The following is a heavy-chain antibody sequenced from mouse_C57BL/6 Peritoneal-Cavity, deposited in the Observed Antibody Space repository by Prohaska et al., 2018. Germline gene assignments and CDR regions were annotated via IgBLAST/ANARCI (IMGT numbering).Heavy chain of an antibody. Sequence: QVTLKESGPGILQSSQTLSLTCSFSGFSLSTSGMGVSWIRQPSGKGLEWLAHIYWDDDKRYNPSLKSRLTISKDTSRNQVFLKITSGDTADTATYYCARSRFYYFDYWGQGTTLTVSS. CDR2: IYWDDDK. V-gene: IGHV8-12*01. CDR1: GFSLSTSGMG. CDR3: ARSRFYYFDY. J-gene: IGHJ2*01.